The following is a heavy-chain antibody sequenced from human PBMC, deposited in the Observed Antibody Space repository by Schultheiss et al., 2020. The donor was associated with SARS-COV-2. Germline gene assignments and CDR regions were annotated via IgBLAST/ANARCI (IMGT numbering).Heavy chain of an antibody. CDR1: GGSISSGGYS. D-gene: IGHD2/OR15-2a*01. Sequence: SQTLSLTCAVSGGSISSGGYSWSWIRQPPGKGLEWIGYIYYSGSTYYNPSLKSRVTISVDTSKNQFSLKLSSVTAADTAVYYCASNSGTTGDRRYYYGMDVWGQGTTVTVSS. CDR2: IYYSGST. J-gene: IGHJ6*02. V-gene: IGHV4-30-4*07. CDR3: ASNSGTTGDRRYYYGMDV.